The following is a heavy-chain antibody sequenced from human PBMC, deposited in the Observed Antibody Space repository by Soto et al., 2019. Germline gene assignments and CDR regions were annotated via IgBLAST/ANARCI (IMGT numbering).Heavy chain of an antibody. CDR3: ARGPRYFDWFRSRRWFDP. V-gene: IGHV4-34*01. D-gene: IGHD3-9*01. J-gene: IGHJ5*02. CDR1: GGSFSGYY. Sequence: SETLSLTCAVYGGSFSGYYWSWIRQPPGKGLEWIGEINHSGSTNYNPSLKSRVTISVDTSKSQFSLKLSSVTAADTAVYYCARGPRYFDWFRSRRWFDPWGQGTLVTVSS. CDR2: INHSGST.